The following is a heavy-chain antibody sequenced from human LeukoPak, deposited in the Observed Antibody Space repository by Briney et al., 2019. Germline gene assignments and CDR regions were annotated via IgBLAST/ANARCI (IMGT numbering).Heavy chain of an antibody. CDR2: ISSSSSYI. CDR1: GFTFSSYS. Sequence: PGGSLRLSCAASGFTFSSYSMNWVRQAPGKGLEWVSSISSSSSYIYYADSVKGRFTISRDNAKNSLYLQMNSLRAEDTAVYYCAREYSGYDSRAFDIWGQGTMVTASS. CDR3: AREYSGYDSRAFDI. J-gene: IGHJ3*02. D-gene: IGHD5-12*01. V-gene: IGHV3-21*01.